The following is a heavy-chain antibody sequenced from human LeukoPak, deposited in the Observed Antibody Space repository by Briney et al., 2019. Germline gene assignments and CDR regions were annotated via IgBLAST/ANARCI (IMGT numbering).Heavy chain of an antibody. J-gene: IGHJ4*02. CDR1: RFTFSSYS. V-gene: IGHV3-21*01. D-gene: IGHD4-11*01. CDR3: ARDHHNLQQPGSFDY. CDR2: ISSSSSYI. Sequence: GGALRLSCAPSRFTFSSYSMNWVRQAPGKGLEWVSSISSSSSYIYYADSVKGRFTISRDNAKNSLYLQMNSLRAEDMAVYYCARDHHNLQQPGSFDYWGQGTLVTVSS.